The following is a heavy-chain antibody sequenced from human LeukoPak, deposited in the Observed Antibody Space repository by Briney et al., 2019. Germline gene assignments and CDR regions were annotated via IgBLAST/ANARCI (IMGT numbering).Heavy chain of an antibody. CDR1: GGSISTFY. CDR3: ARGPYSYDSSGAFDI. J-gene: IGHJ3*02. CDR2: ISSSGST. D-gene: IGHD3-22*01. Sequence: SETLSLTCAVSGGSISTFYWSWIRQPAGKGLEWIGRISSSGSTNYNPSLKSRVTISVDTSKNQFSLKLSSVTAADTAVYFCARGPYSYDSSGAFDIWGQGTMVTVSS. V-gene: IGHV4-4*07.